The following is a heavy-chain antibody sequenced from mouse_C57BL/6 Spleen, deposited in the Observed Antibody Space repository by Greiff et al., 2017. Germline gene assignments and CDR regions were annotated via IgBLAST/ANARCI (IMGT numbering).Heavy chain of an antibody. J-gene: IGHJ2*01. CDR1: GFTFSSYA. CDR2: ISDGGSYT. Sequence: EVQLVESGGGLVKPGGSLKLSCAASGFTFSSYAMSWVRQTPEKRLEWVATISDGGSYTYYPDNVKGRFTISRDNAKNNLYLQMSHLKSEDTAMYYWARKPSLGQGGYYFDYWGQGTTLTVSS. CDR3: ARKPSLGQGGYYFDY. V-gene: IGHV5-4*01. D-gene: IGHD3-3*01.